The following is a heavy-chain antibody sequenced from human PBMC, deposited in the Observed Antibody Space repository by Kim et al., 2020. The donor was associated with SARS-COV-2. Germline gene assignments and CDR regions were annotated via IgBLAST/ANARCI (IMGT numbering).Heavy chain of an antibody. Sequence: GGSLRLSCAASGFTFSSYAMSWVRQAPGKGLEWVSAISGSGGSTYYADSVKGRFTISRDNSKNTLYLQMNSLRAEDTAVYYCAKWSGSGSYWYYYYGMDVWGQGTTVTVSS. J-gene: IGHJ6*02. D-gene: IGHD3-10*01. CDR2: ISGSGGST. CDR1: GFTFSSYA. V-gene: IGHV3-23*01. CDR3: AKWSGSGSYWYYYYGMDV.